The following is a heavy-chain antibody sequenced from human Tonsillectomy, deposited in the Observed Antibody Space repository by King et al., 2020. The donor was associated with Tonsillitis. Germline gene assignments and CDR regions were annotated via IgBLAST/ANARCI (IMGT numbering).Heavy chain of an antibody. J-gene: IGHJ6*02. V-gene: IGHV3-30*18. Sequence: VQLVESGGGVVQPGRSLRLSCAASGFIFSSYGMHWVRQAPGKGLEWVTFISYDESDKYYADSVKGRFTISRDNSKNTLYLQMISLRAEDSAVYYCAKDLGSYYADYSYGMDVWGQGTTVTVSS. CDR2: ISYDESDK. CDR1: GFIFSSYG. D-gene: IGHD1-26*01. CDR3: AKDLGSYYADYSYGMDV.